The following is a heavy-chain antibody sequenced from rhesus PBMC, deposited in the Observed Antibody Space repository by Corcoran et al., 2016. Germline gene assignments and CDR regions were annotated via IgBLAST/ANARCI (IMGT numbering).Heavy chain of an antibody. CDR1: GGSFSSGYG. Sequence: QVQLKESGPGLVKPSETLSLTCAVSGGSFSSGYGWGWVRPPPGKGLEWIVTIYSSTGNTYYDPSLKSRVTISKDTSKNQFSLKLSSVTAADTAVYYCARETVTTPFDYWGQGVLVTVSS. CDR2: IYSSTGNT. D-gene: IGHD4-35*01. CDR3: ARETVTTPFDY. J-gene: IGHJ4*01. V-gene: IGHV4S7*01.